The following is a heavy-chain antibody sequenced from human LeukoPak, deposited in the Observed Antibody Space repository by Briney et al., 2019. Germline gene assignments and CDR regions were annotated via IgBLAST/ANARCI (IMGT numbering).Heavy chain of an antibody. V-gene: IGHV3-23*01. CDR2: ISGSGGST. Sequence: PGGSLRLSCAASGFTFSSYAMSWVRQAPGKGLEWVSAISGSGGSTYYADSVKGRFTISRDNSKNTLYLQMNSLRAEDTAVYYCAKAALGYCSSTGCYWFDPWGQGTLVTVSS. D-gene: IGHD2-2*01. CDR3: AKAALGYCSSTGCYWFDP. CDR1: GFTFSSYA. J-gene: IGHJ5*02.